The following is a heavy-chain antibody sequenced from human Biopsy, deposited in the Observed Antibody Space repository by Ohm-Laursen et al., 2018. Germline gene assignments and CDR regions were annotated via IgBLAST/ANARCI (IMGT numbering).Heavy chain of an antibody. CDR2: FSHTGTT. CDR3: ARGPYGDNAGAFDV. V-gene: IGHV4-34*01. J-gene: IGHJ3*01. CDR1: GGSFSGYD. D-gene: IGHD4/OR15-4a*01. Sequence: GTLSLTCTVDGGSFSGYDWTWIRQPPGKGLEWVGEFSHTGTTIYNPSLKSRLTISIDKSKNHFSLRLTSVTAADTATYFCARGPYGDNAGAFDVWGQGTVVTVSS.